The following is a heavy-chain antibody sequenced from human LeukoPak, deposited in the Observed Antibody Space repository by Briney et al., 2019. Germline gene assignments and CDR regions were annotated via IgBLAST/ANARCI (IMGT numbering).Heavy chain of an antibody. V-gene: IGHV3-74*01. CDR1: GFILSTAW. D-gene: IGHD4-17*01. CDR3: ARDPLDYGDLGDYFDF. CDR2: INSDGSST. J-gene: IGHJ4*02. Sequence: GGSLRLSCEASGFILSTAWMTWVRQAPGKGLVWVSRINSDGSSTTYADSVKGRFTISRDNSKNTLYLQMNSLRAEDTAVYYCARDPLDYGDLGDYFDFWGQGTLVTVSS.